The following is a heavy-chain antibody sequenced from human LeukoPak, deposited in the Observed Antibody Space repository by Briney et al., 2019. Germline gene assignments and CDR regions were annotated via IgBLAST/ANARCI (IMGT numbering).Heavy chain of an antibody. J-gene: IGHJ4*02. CDR3: ARERGGSRALGGPNDY. D-gene: IGHD6-13*01. Sequence: GASVKVSCKVSGYTLTELSMHWVRQAPGKGLEWMGGFDPEDGETIYAQKFQGRVTMTEDTSTDTAYMELSSLRSDDTAVYYCARERGGSRALGGPNDYWGQGTLVTVSS. CDR1: GYTLTELS. CDR2: FDPEDGET. V-gene: IGHV1-24*01.